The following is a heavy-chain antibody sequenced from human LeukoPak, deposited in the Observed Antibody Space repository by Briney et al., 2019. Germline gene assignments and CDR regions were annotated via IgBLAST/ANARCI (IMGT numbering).Heavy chain of an antibody. Sequence: SETLSLTCTVSGGSISSSSYYWGWIRQPPGQGLEWIGSIYYSGSTYYNPSLKSRVTISVDTSKNQFSLKLSSVTAADTAVYFCARGGIRCFDWASREGGNFDYWGQGTLVTVSS. CDR1: GGSISSSSYY. V-gene: IGHV4-39*01. D-gene: IGHD3-9*01. CDR2: IYYSGST. J-gene: IGHJ4*02. CDR3: ARGGIRCFDWASREGGNFDY.